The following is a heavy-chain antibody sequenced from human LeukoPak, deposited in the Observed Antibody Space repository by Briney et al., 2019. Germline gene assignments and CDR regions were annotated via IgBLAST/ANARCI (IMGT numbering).Heavy chain of an antibody. CDR1: GGSINSYY. CDR2: IYYSGST. J-gene: IGHJ4*02. V-gene: IGHV4-59*08. CDR3: ARNDAKMVTVDY. D-gene: IGHD2-21*02. Sequence: SETLSLTCTVSGGSINSYYWSWIRQPPGKGLEWIGYIYYSGSTSYNPSLKSRVTISVDTSKNHFSLSLSSVTAADTAVYYCARNDAKMVTVDYWGQGTLVTVSS.